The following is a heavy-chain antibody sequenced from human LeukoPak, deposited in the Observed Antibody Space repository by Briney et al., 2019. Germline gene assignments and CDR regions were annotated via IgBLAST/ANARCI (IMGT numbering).Heavy chain of an antibody. CDR3: AAEPSLLLWFGESRI. CDR1: GFTFTSSA. Sequence: GTSVKVSCKASGFTFTSSAMQWVRQARGQRLEWIGWIVVGSGNTNYARKFQERVTITRDMSTSTAYMELSSLRSEDTAVYYCAAEPSLLLWFGESRIWGQGTMVTVSS. D-gene: IGHD3-10*01. V-gene: IGHV1-58*02. J-gene: IGHJ3*02. CDR2: IVVGSGNT.